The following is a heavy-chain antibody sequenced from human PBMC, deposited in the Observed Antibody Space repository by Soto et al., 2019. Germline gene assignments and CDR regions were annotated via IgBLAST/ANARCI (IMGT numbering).Heavy chain of an antibody. CDR1: GGSIITDTYK. D-gene: IGHD3-3*01. J-gene: IGHJ4*02. Sequence: SETLSLTCIVSGGSIITDTYKWGWVRQSPGKGLEWLGSVFYSGSYSYNPSLKGRITFSVDTSKNQFSLMLTSVTAADTAVYYCVRGKGYYGFHDFWGQGALVTVSS. CDR3: VRGKGYYGFHDF. V-gene: IGHV4-39*01. CDR2: VFYSGSY.